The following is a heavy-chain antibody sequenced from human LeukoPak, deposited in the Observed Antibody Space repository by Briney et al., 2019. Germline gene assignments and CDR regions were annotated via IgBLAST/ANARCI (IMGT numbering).Heavy chain of an antibody. V-gene: IGHV3-30*02. CDR2: IRYDGSNK. CDR3: AKVGGSSGWYTSPFDY. D-gene: IGHD6-19*01. CDR1: GFTFSSYV. J-gene: IGHJ4*02. Sequence: GGSLRLSCAASGFTFSSYVMHWVRQAPGKGLEWVAFIRYDGSNKYYADSVKGRFTISRDNSKNTLYLQMNSLRAEDTAVYYCAKVGGSSGWYTSPFDYWGQGTLVTVSS.